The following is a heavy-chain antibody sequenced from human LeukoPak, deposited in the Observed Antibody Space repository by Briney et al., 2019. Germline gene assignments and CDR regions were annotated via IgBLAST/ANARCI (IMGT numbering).Heavy chain of an antibody. V-gene: IGHV3-23*01. CDR2: ISGSGGST. CDR1: GFTFSSYA. D-gene: IGHD3-22*01. CDR3: AKSLGITMIVVVITTLDY. Sequence: GGSLRLSCAASGFTFSSYAMSWVRQAPGKGLEWVSAISGSGGSTYYADSVKGRFTISRDNSKNTLYLQMNSLRAEDTAVYYCAKSLGITMIVVVITTLDYRGQGTLVTVSS. J-gene: IGHJ4*02.